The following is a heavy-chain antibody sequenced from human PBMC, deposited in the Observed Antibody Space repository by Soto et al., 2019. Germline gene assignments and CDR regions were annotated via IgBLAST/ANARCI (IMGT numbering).Heavy chain of an antibody. CDR3: ARIGYCSGGSCYPGAWFDP. Sequence: SETLSLTCTVSGGSISSSSYYWGWIRQPPGKGLEWIGSIYYSGSTYYNPSLKSRVTISVDTSKNQCSLKLSSVTAADTAVYYCARIGYCSGGSCYPGAWFDPWGQGTLVTVSS. CDR1: GGSISSSSYY. V-gene: IGHV4-39*01. CDR2: IYYSGST. J-gene: IGHJ5*02. D-gene: IGHD2-15*01.